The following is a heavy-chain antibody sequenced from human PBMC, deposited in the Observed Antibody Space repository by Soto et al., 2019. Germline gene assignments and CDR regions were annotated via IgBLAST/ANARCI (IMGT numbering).Heavy chain of an antibody. J-gene: IGHJ6*02. CDR1: GGSFSGYY. CDR2: INHSGST. CDR3: ARGFDFARGYYGMDV. D-gene: IGHD3-10*01. Sequence: SETLSLTCAVYGGSFSGYYWSWIRQPPGKGLEWIGEINHSGSTNYNPSLKSRVTISVDTSKNQFSLKLSSVTAADTAVYYCARGFDFARGYYGMDVWGQGTTVTVSS. V-gene: IGHV4-34*01.